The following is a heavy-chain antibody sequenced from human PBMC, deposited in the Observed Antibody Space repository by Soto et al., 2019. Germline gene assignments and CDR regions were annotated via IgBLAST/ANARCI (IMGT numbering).Heavy chain of an antibody. CDR3: AKDRGDYGDYYYYYGMDV. CDR1: GFTFDDYA. V-gene: IGHV3-43*02. D-gene: IGHD4-17*01. Sequence: GGSLRLSCAASGFTFDDYAMHWVRQAPGKGLEGVSLISGDGGSTYYAYSVKGRFTISRDNSKNSLYLQMNSLRTEDTALYYCAKDRGDYGDYYYYYGMDVWGQGTTVTVSS. J-gene: IGHJ6*02. CDR2: ISGDGGST.